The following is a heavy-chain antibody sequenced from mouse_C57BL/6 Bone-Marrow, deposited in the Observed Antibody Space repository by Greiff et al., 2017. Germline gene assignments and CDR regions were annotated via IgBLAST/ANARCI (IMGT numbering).Heavy chain of an antibody. V-gene: IGHV1-42*01. CDR2: INPSTGGT. D-gene: IGHD4-1*01. CDR1: GYSFTGYY. Sequence: EVQLQQSGPELVKPGASVKISCKASGYSFTGYYMNWVKQSPEKSLEWIGEINPSTGGTTYNQKFKAKATLTVDKSSSTAYMQLKSLTSEDSAVYYCARIPSNWGFDYWGQGTTLTVSS. J-gene: IGHJ2*01. CDR3: ARIPSNWGFDY.